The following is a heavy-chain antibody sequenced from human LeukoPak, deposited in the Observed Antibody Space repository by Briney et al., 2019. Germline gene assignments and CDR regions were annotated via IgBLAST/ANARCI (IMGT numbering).Heavy chain of an antibody. CDR1: GYTFTSYG. V-gene: IGHV1-18*01. CDR3: ARDVDTSMAYYFDC. CDR2: ISAYNGNT. D-gene: IGHD5-18*01. Sequence: ASVKVSCKASGYTFTSYGISWVRQAPGQGLEWMGWISAYNGNTNYAQRVQGRVTMTTDTSTSTVYMELRSLRSDDTAVYYCARDVDTSMAYYFDCWGQGTLVTVSS. J-gene: IGHJ4*02.